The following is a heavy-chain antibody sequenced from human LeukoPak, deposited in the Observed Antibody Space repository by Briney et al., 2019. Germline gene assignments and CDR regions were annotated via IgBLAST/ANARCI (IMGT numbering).Heavy chain of an antibody. CDR3: AREYDSRARFDS. CDR1: GDGFTRHT. D-gene: IGHD6-13*01. J-gene: IGHJ4*02. V-gene: IGHV3-21*05. CDR2: IWSTGEHI. Sequence: GGSLRLSCAGSGDGFTRHTMNWVRRAPGKGLEWISYIWSTGEHIYYADSVKGRFTISRGNARTSVYLQMNSLRLEDTAIYYCAREYDSRARFDSWGQGTLVTVSS.